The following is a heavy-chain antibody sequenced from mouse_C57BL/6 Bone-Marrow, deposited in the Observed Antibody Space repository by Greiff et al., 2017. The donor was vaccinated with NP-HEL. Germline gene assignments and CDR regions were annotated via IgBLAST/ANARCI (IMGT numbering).Heavy chain of an antibody. V-gene: IGHV1-76*01. CDR1: GYTFTDYY. J-gene: IGHJ1*03. CDR3: ARSGSSCNWYFDV. Sequence: VNLVESGAELVRPGASVKLSCKASGYTFTDYYINWVKQRPGQGLEWIARIYPGSGNTYYNEKFKGKATLTAEKSSSTAYMQLSSLTSEDSAVYFCARSGSSCNWYFDVWGTGTTVTVSS. CDR2: IYPGSGNT. D-gene: IGHD1-1*01.